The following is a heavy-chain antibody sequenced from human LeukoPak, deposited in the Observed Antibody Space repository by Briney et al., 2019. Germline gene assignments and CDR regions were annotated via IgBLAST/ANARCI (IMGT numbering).Heavy chain of an antibody. CDR1: GGSISSYY. CDR2: IYYSGST. J-gene: IGHJ4*02. V-gene: IGHV4-59*01. CDR3: ASGVRSYGYNTYYFDY. D-gene: IGHD5-24*01. Sequence: SETLSLTCTVSGGSISSYYWCWIRQPPGKGLEWIGYIYYSGSTNYNPSLKSRVTISVDTSKNQFSLKLSSVTAADTAVYYCASGVRSYGYNTYYFDYWGQGTLVTVSS.